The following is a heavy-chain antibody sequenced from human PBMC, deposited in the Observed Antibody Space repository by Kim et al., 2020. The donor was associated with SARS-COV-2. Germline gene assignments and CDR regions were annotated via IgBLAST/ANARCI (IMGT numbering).Heavy chain of an antibody. CDR1: GYIFTDYA. Sequence: ASVKVSCKASGYIFTDYAIQWARQAPGQGLEWMGWINAGNANIKYSQNFQGRATLTWDTSANTAYMELSSLRSEDTAVYFCARDLLHTGFDFWGQGTLVTVSS. D-gene: IGHD2-8*02. J-gene: IGHJ4*02. V-gene: IGHV1-3*01. CDR3: ARDLLHTGFDF. CDR2: INAGNANI.